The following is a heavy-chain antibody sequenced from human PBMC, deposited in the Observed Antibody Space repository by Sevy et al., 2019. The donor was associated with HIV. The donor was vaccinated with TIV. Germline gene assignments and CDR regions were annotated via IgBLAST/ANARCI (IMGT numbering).Heavy chain of an antibody. CDR2: IKEDGSMI. V-gene: IGHV3-7*01. D-gene: IGHD6-13*01. CDR3: VRAIGAAGSY. CDR1: GFSFSSYW. Sequence: GGSLRLSCEASGFSFSSYWMSWVRQAPGKELEWVANIKEDGSMIYYVDSVKGRFTISRDNAKNSVYLQMTSLRAEDAALYYCVRAIGAAGSYWGQGTLVTVSS. J-gene: IGHJ4*02.